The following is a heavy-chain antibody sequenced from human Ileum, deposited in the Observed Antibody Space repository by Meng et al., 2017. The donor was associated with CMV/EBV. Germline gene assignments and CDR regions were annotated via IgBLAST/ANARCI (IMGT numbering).Heavy chain of an antibody. J-gene: IGHJ6*02. CDR3: SKDQTYCSNSGCSMREYFYYGMDV. Sequence: GGSLRLSCAASGFTFENHAMAWVRQAPGKGLEWVSAINPGGDVTYYADSVKGRFTISRDNSKNTLDLHMNSLRADDSATYYCSKDQTYCSNSGCSMREYFYYGMDVWGQGTTVTVSS. V-gene: IGHV3-23*01. CDR2: INPGGDVT. D-gene: IGHD2-2*01. CDR1: GFTFENHA.